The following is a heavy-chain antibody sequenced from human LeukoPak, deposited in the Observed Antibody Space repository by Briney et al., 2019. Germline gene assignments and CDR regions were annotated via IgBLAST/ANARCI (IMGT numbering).Heavy chain of an antibody. CDR3: ARSWAGYCSGGSCYYFDY. Sequence: GASVKVSCKASGGTFSSYAISWVRQAPGQGLEWMGGIIPIFGTANYAQKFQGRVTITADESTSTAYMELSSLRSEDTAVYYCARSWAGYCSGGSCYYFDYWGQGTLVTVSS. D-gene: IGHD2-15*01. CDR2: IIPIFGTA. J-gene: IGHJ4*02. V-gene: IGHV1-69*13. CDR1: GGTFSSYA.